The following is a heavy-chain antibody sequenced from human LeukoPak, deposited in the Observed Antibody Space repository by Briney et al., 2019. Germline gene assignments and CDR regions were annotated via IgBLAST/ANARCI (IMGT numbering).Heavy chain of an antibody. V-gene: IGHV5-51*01. CDR1: GYGFTSYW. Sequence: AESLQSSCKVAGYGFTSYWDGWVLQMPAKDLEWMGIIYPGDSDTRYSPSFQGQVTMSADKSISTAYLQWSSLKASETAMYYCARTNRWEHFDYWGQGTLVSVSS. CDR3: ARTNRWEHFDY. CDR2: IYPGDSDT. J-gene: IGHJ4*02. D-gene: IGHD1-26*01.